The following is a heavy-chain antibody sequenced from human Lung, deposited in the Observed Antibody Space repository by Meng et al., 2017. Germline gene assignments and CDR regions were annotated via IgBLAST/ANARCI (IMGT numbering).Heavy chain of an antibody. J-gene: IGHJ4*02. CDR1: GGSFSAYY. CDR2: INHSGST. D-gene: IGHD4-11*01. V-gene: IGHV4-34*01. CDR3: ARGPTTMAHDFDY. Sequence: VQLQRWGAGLLRPSGTLSLTCVVAGGSFSAYYWSWIRQPPGKGLEWIGEINHSGSTNYNPSLESRATISVDTSQNNLSLKLSSVTAADSAVYYCARGPTTMAHDFDYWGQGTLVTVSS.